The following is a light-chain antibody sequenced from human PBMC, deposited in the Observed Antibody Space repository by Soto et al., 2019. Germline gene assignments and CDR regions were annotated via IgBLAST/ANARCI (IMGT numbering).Light chain of an antibody. CDR1: SGHGNYV. CDR2: VKSDGSH. J-gene: IGLJ2*01. V-gene: IGLV4-69*01. Sequence: QLVLTQSPSASASLGASVKLTCTLSSGHGNYVIAWHQQQPEKGPRYLMKVKSDGSHNKGDGIPDRFSGSSSGAERYLAISSLQSEDEADYYCQTWDTGIVVFGGGTKVNVL. CDR3: QTWDTGIVV.